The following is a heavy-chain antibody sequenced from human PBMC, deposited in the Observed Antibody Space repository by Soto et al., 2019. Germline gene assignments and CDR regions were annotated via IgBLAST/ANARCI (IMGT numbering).Heavy chain of an antibody. CDR3: ARKASIAAAGRPEIKGWFDP. CDR2: ISSSGSTI. Sequence: HPGGSLRLSCAASGFTFSSYEMNWVRQAPGKGLEWVSYISSSGSTIYYADSVKGRFTISRDNAKNSLYLQMNSLRAEDTAVYYCARKASIAAAGRPEIKGWFDPWGQGTLVTVSS. D-gene: IGHD6-13*01. CDR1: GFTFSSYE. V-gene: IGHV3-48*03. J-gene: IGHJ5*02.